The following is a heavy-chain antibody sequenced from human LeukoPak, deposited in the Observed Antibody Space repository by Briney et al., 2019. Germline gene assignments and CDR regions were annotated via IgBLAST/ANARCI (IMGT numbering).Heavy chain of an antibody. J-gene: IGHJ3*02. CDR1: GYTFTSYD. CDR2: MNPNSGNT. D-gene: IGHD4-23*01. Sequence: ASVKVSCKASGYTFTSYDINWVRQATGQGLEWMGWMNPNSGNTGYAQKFQGRVTITRNTSISTAYMELSSLRPEDTAVYYCARPLGGYGGAFDIWGQGTMVTVSS. CDR3: ARPLGGYGGAFDI. V-gene: IGHV1-8*03.